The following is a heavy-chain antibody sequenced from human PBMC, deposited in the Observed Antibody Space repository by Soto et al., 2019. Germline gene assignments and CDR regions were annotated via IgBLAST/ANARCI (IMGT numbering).Heavy chain of an antibody. CDR3: AHSSSLRSLHDV. CDR2: IYWDDDK. V-gene: IGHV2-5*02. Sequence: QITLKESGPTLVKPTQTLTLTCTFSGFSLSTSGVAVGWIRQPPGKALEWLALIYWDDDKRYSPSLKSRPTITKDTTKHQGVLRMTNMDPVDTATYYCAHSSSLRSLHDVWGQGTTVTVSS. CDR1: GFSLSTSGVA. J-gene: IGHJ6*02. D-gene: IGHD2-21*01.